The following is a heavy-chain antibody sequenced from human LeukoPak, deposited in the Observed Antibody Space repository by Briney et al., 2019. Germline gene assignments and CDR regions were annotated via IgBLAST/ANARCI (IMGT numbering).Heavy chain of an antibody. V-gene: IGHV3-30*02. CDR2: IRHDGSNK. J-gene: IGHJ5*02. Sequence: PGGSLRLSCAASGFTFSSYGMHWVRQAPGKGLEWVAFIRHDGSNKYYADSVKGRFTISRDNSKNTLYLQMNSLRAEDTAVYYCARYDSSGYYYGAKWFDPWGQGTLVTVSS. D-gene: IGHD3-22*01. CDR1: GFTFSSYG. CDR3: ARYDSSGYYYGAKWFDP.